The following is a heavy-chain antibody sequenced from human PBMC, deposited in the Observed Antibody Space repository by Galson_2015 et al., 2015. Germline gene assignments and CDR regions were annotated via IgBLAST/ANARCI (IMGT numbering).Heavy chain of an antibody. CDR2: ISGCGGST. V-gene: IGHV3-23*01. D-gene: IGHD5-12*01. CDR3: AKDYRWLYYFDY. Sequence: SLRLSCAASGFTFSSYAMSWVRQAPGKGLEWVSAISGCGGSTYYADSVKGRFTISRDNSKNTLYLQMNSLRAEDTAVYYCAKDYRWLYYFDYWGQGTLVTVSS. CDR1: GFTFSSYA. J-gene: IGHJ4*02.